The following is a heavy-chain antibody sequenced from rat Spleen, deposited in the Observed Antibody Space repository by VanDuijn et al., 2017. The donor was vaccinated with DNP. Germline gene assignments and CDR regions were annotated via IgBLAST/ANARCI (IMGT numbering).Heavy chain of an antibody. Sequence: EVQLVESGGGLVQPGRSLKLSCTASGFTFSDYYMAWVRQAPTKGLEWVACMSPTTRSSYYRDSVKGRFTVSRDDVKNTLYLQMNSLRSEDTATYFCTRVGDYHDGGDGDVLDVWGQGTSVTVSS. CDR1: GFTFSDYY. J-gene: IGHJ4*01. D-gene: IGHD1-12*02. CDR2: MSPTTRSS. V-gene: IGHV5-27*01. CDR3: TRVGDYHDGGDGDVLDV.